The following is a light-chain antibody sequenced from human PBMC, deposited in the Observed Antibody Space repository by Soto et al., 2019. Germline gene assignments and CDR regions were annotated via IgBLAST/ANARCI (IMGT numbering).Light chain of an antibody. Sequence: IVLTQSPGTLSLSPGEGATLSCRASQNIKNNFLAWYQQRPGQAPRLLIHAASIRATGTPDRFTGSASGTDFTHIISRLEHEDFAVYYCRQYRTSLTFGGGTRVEIK. J-gene: IGKJ4*01. V-gene: IGKV3-20*01. CDR2: AAS. CDR1: QNIKNNF. CDR3: RQYRTSLT.